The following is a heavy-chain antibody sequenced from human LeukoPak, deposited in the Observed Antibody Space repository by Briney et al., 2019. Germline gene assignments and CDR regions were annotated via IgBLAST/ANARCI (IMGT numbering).Heavy chain of an antibody. CDR3: ARGGYSYVDY. CDR2: IIPIFGTA. Sequence: ASVKVSCKASGGTFSSYAISWVRQAPGQGLEWMGGIIPIFGTANYAQKFQGRVTITADESTSTAYMELSSLRSEDTAVYYRARGGYSYVDYWGQGTLVTVSS. V-gene: IGHV1-69*13. CDR1: GGTFSSYA. D-gene: IGHD3-22*01. J-gene: IGHJ4*02.